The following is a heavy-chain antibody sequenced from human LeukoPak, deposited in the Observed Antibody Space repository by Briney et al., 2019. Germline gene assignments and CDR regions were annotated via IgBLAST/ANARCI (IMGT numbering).Heavy chain of an antibody. Sequence: EGSLRLSCAASGFTFSSYAMHWVRQAPGKGLEWVAVISYDGSNKYYADSVKGRFTISRDNSKNTLYLQMNSLRAEDTAVYYCARDGPYSGSPYYGMDVWGQGTTVTVSS. CDR1: GFTFSSYA. J-gene: IGHJ6*02. CDR2: ISYDGSNK. D-gene: IGHD1-26*01. V-gene: IGHV3-30-3*01. CDR3: ARDGPYSGSPYYGMDV.